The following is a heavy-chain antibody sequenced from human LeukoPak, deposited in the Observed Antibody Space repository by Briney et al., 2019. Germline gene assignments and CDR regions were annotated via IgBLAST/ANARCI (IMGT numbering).Heavy chain of an antibody. CDR1: GFTFSIYS. D-gene: IGHD3-16*01. Sequence: PGGSVRLSCAASGFTFSIYSMNWVRQAPGKGLEWVSYIDSRSTTIYYADSVKGRFTISRDNAKNSLYLQMNSLRAEDTAVYYCATSGGAMDNWGQGTLVTVSS. J-gene: IGHJ4*02. CDR2: IDSRSTTI. V-gene: IGHV3-48*01. CDR3: ATSGGAMDN.